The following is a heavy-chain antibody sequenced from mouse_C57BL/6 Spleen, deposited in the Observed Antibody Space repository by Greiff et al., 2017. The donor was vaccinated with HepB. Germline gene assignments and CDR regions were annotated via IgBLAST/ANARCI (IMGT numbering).Heavy chain of an antibody. CDR3: ARSRTTVGAHWYFDV. CDR1: GYAFSSSW. CDR2: IYPGDGDT. V-gene: IGHV1-82*01. Sequence: QVQLKQSGPELVKPGASVKISCKASGYAFSSSWMNWVKQRPGKGLEWIGRIYPGDGDTNYNGKFKGKATLTADKSSSTAYMQLSSLTSEDSAVYFCARSRTTVGAHWYFDVWGTGTTGTVSS. J-gene: IGHJ1*03. D-gene: IGHD1-1*01.